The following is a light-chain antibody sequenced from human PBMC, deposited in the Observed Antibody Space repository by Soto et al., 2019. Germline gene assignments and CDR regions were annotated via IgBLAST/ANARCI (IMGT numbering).Light chain of an antibody. V-gene: IGKV3-15*01. Sequence: EIGMTQSPATLSVSPGERATLSCRASQSVSSNLAWYQQRPGQAPRLLIYGASTRATGIPARFSGSASGTEFTLTISSLQSEDFAVYSCQQYNNWPLTFGGGTKVEIK. CDR1: QSVSSN. J-gene: IGKJ4*01. CDR2: GAS. CDR3: QQYNNWPLT.